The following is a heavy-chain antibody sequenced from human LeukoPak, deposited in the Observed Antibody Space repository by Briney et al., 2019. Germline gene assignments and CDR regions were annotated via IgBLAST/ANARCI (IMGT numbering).Heavy chain of an antibody. CDR3: AGDRYCSSTSCYDPDYFDY. CDR1: GFTFSSYE. J-gene: IGHJ4*02. D-gene: IGHD2-2*01. V-gene: IGHV3-48*03. CDR2: ISSSGSTI. Sequence: GGSLRLSCAASGFTFSSYEMNWVRRSPGKGLEWVSYISSSGSTIYYADSVKGRFTISRDNAKNSLYLQMNSLRAEDTAVYYCAGDRYCSSTSCYDPDYFDYWGQGTLVTVSS.